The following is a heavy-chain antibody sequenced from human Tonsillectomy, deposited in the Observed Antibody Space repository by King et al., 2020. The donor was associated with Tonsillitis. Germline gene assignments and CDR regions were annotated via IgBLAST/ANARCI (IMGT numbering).Heavy chain of an antibody. J-gene: IGHJ4*02. Sequence: VQLVESGGGVVQPGRSLRLSCAASGFTFSSYAMHWVRQAPGKGLEWVAVISYDGSNKYYADSVKGRFTISRDNSKNTLYLQMNSLRAEDTAVYYCARVPGYGDYEDPYYFDYWGQGTLVTVSS. CDR2: ISYDGSNK. D-gene: IGHD4-17*01. CDR1: GFTFSSYA. CDR3: ARVPGYGDYEDPYYFDY. V-gene: IGHV3-30-3*01.